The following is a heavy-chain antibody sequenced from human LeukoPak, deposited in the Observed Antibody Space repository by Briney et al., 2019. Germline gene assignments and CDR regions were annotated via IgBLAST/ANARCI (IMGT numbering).Heavy chain of an antibody. Sequence: ASVKVSCKASGYTFTSFDMNWVRQATGQGREWMGWINPNSGGTNYAQKFQGRVTMTRDTSISTAYMELSRLRSDDTAVYYCARVGVPAAMANWFDPWGQGTLVTVSS. CDR1: GYTFTSFD. J-gene: IGHJ5*02. CDR3: ARVGVPAAMANWFDP. V-gene: IGHV1-2*02. CDR2: INPNSGGT. D-gene: IGHD2-2*01.